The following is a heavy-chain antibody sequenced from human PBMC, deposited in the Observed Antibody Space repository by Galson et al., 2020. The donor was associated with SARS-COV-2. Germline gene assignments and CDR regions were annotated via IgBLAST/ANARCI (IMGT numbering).Heavy chain of an antibody. J-gene: IGHJ4*02. Sequence: KNGESLKISCTASGLIFSDYYMTWIRQAPGKGLEWISYISPSSAYTNYADSVRGRFTISRDNTKTSLFLHMDSLRAEDTAVYYCAGSHKNFWYNFDNWGQGALVTVSS. CDR3: AGSHKNFWYNFDN. D-gene: IGHD6-13*01. V-gene: IGHV3-11*03. CDR2: ISPSSAYT. CDR1: GLIFSDYY.